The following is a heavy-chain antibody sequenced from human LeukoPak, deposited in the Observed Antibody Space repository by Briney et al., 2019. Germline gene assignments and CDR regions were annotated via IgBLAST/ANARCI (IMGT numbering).Heavy chain of an antibody. CDR2: IEKDGSEI. CDR1: GFTFSNYW. Sequence: GGSLRLSCAASGFTFSNYWMNWVRQAPGKGMEWVAIIEKDGSEILYVDSVKGRFTISRDNTKNSLYLQMNSLRAEDTAVYYCAAGAGWLIDWWGQGTLVTVSS. CDR3: AAGAGWLIDW. J-gene: IGHJ4*02. D-gene: IGHD6-19*01. V-gene: IGHV3-7*01.